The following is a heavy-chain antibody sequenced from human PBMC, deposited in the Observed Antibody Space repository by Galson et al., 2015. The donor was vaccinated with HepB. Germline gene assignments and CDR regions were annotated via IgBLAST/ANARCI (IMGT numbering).Heavy chain of an antibody. V-gene: IGHV3-30*03. CDR2: ISYDGSDK. CDR3: ATVVTATHYYYYGMDV. CDR1: GFTFSTYG. Sequence: SLRLSCAASGFTFSTYGMHWVRQAAGKGLEWVAVISYDGSDKYFADSVKGRFTISRDNSKNTLYLQVNSLRAEDTAVYYCATVVTATHYYYYGMDVWGQGTTVTVSS. D-gene: IGHD2-21*02. J-gene: IGHJ6*02.